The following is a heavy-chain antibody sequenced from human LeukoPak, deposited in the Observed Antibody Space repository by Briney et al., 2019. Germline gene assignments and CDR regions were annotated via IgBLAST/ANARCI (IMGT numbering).Heavy chain of an antibody. CDR1: GFTLSSYW. D-gene: IGHD1-26*01. CDR3: ARDLDSGSYWGGNWFDP. V-gene: IGHV3-74*01. CDR2: INSEGGST. J-gene: IGHJ5*02. Sequence: PGRSLRPSCAAPGFTLSSYWMHWVRQAPVKGLVWFSRINSEGGSTSYADSVKCRFTLSRDNAKNTLYLQMNSLRAEDTAVYYCARDLDSGSYWGGNWFDPWGQGTLVTVSS.